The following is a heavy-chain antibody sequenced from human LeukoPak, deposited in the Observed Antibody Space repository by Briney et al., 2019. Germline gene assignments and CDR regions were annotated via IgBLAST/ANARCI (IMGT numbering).Heavy chain of an antibody. CDR3: AKDLYFEYSSSSGDY. J-gene: IGHJ4*02. D-gene: IGHD6-6*01. V-gene: IGHV3-30*02. Sequence: GGSLRLSCAASGFTFSSYGMHWVRQAPGKGLEWVAFIRYDGSNKYYADSVKGRFTISRDNSKNTLYLQMNSLRAEDTAVYYCAKDLYFEYSSSSGDYWGQGTLVTVSS. CDR1: GFTFSSYG. CDR2: IRYDGSNK.